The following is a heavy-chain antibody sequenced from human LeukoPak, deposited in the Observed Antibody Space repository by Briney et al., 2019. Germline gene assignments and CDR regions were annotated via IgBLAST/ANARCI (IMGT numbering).Heavy chain of an antibody. V-gene: IGHV3-66*01. J-gene: IGHJ5*02. D-gene: IGHD2-2*01. Sequence: QPGRSLRLSCAASGFTVSSNYMGWVRQAPGKGLEWVSVIYSGGRTYSADSVKGRFTISRDNSKNTLYLQMNSLGAEDTAVYYCTRFGYCSSTSCSRDWFDPWGQGTLVTVSS. CDR1: GFTVSSNY. CDR3: TRFGYCSSTSCSRDWFDP. CDR2: IYSGGRT.